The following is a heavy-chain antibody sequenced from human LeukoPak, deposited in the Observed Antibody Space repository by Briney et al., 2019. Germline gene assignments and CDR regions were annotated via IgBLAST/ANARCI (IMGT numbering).Heavy chain of an antibody. V-gene: IGHV3-48*03. CDR2: IDTGASTM. J-gene: IGHJ4*02. CDR3: AKGNPDWSIGY. D-gene: IGHD3-9*01. Sequence: PGGSLRLSCVVSGFTFSSYEMNWVRQAPGKGLESISYIDTGASTMYYADSVKGRFTISRDNAQHSVYLQMNSLRVEDTALYYCAKGNPDWSIGYWGQGTLVTVSA. CDR1: GFTFSSYE.